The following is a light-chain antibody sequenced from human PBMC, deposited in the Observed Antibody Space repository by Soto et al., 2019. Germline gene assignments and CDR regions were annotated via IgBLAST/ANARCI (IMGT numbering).Light chain of an antibody. V-gene: IGLV4-69*01. CDR3: QTWCTGIRV. CDR2: LNSDGSH. CDR1: SGHSRYA. Sequence: QPVLTQSPSASASLGASVKLTCTLRSGHSRYAIAWHQQQPEKGPRYLMKLNSDGSHSKGDGIPDRFSGSSSGAERYLTISSLQSEDEADYYCQTWCTGIRVFGGGTKLTVL. J-gene: IGLJ3*02.